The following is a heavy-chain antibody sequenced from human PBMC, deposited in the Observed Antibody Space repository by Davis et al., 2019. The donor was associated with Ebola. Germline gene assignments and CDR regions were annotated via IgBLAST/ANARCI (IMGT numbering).Heavy chain of an antibody. D-gene: IGHD2-2*01. V-gene: IGHV1-18*04. Sequence: ASVKVSCKASGYTFTSYGISWVRQAPGQGLEWMGWISAYNGNTNYAQKLQGRVTMTTDTSTSTAYMELRSLRSDDTAVYYCARDSAIVVVPAAIHYYYYYMDVWGKGTTVTVSS. CDR1: GYTFTSYG. CDR2: ISAYNGNT. CDR3: ARDSAIVVVPAAIHYYYYYMDV. J-gene: IGHJ6*03.